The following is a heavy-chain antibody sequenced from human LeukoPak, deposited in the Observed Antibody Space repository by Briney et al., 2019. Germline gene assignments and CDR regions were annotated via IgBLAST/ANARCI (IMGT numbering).Heavy chain of an antibody. CDR3: AKSVGLAHYYDSSGYYKHTINWFDP. CDR2: IKQDGSEK. Sequence: PGGSLRLSCAASGFTFSSYWMSWVRQAPGKGLEWVANIKQDGSEKYYVDSVKGRFTISRDNAKNSLYLQMNSLRAEDTAVYYCAKSVGLAHYYDSSGYYKHTINWFDPWGQGTLVTVSS. V-gene: IGHV3-7*03. D-gene: IGHD3-22*01. J-gene: IGHJ5*02. CDR1: GFTFSSYW.